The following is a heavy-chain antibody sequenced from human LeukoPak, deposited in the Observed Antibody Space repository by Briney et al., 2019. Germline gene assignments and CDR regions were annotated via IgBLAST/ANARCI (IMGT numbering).Heavy chain of an antibody. CDR1: GYTFTGYY. J-gene: IGHJ4*02. Sequence: ASVKVSCKASGYTFTGYYMHWVRQAPGQGLEWMGWINSNSGGTNYARKFQGRVTMTRDTSISTVYMELSSLRFDDTAMYFCARGYIGYFDYWGQGTLVTVSS. CDR2: INSNSGGT. D-gene: IGHD5-24*01. V-gene: IGHV1-2*02. CDR3: ARGYIGYFDY.